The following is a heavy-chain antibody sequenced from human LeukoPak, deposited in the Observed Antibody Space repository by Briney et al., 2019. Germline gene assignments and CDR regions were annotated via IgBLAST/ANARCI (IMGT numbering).Heavy chain of an antibody. CDR1: GFTFGDDA. CDR3: TRDGEDSSGGGSLYYFEY. CDR2: IRSKAYGGTT. J-gene: IGHJ4*02. V-gene: IGHV3-49*04. D-gene: IGHD6-19*01. Sequence: PGGSLRFSCTASGFTFGDDAMSCVRQAPGKGLEWVGIIRSKAYGGTTEYAASVKGRFTISRDDSKSIAYLQMNSLKTEDTAVYYCTRDGEDSSGGGSLYYFEYWGQGTLVTVSS.